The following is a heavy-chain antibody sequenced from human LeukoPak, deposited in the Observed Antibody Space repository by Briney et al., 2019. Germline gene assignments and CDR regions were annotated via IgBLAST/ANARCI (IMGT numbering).Heavy chain of an antibody. CDR3: ARDRPYSSSWYNY. CDR2: IRYDGSKK. V-gene: IGHV3-30*02. J-gene: IGHJ4*02. Sequence: GGSLRLSCAASGFTFSNYGIHWVRQAPGKGLEWVAFIRYDGSKKYYADSVKGRFTISRDNSKNTLFLQMNSLRSDDTAVYYCARDRPYSSSWYNYWGQGTLVTVSS. CDR1: GFTFSNYG. D-gene: IGHD6-13*01.